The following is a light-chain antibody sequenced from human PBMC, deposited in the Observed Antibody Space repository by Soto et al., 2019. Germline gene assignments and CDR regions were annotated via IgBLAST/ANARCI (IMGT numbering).Light chain of an antibody. J-gene: IGKJ1*01. Sequence: DLVMTQSPASLAVSLGERATINCKSSQSILYSSNNKNYLAWYQQTPGQPPKLLISWAYTRESGVPDRFSGSGSETDFTLTISSLQAEDVAVYYCHQYSGSRPRTFGQGTKVEIK. V-gene: IGKV4-1*01. CDR1: QSILYSSNNKNY. CDR2: WAY. CDR3: HQYSGSRPRT.